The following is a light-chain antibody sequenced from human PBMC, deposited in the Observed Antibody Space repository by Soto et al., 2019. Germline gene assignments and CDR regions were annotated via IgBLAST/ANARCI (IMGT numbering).Light chain of an antibody. CDR3: QHYNSYSEA. CDR1: QSISSY. Sequence: IHMTQSPSSLSASVGDRDTITCRASQSISSYLNWYQYKPGKAPKVLIYGASSLQSGVPSRFSGSGSGTEFTLTISSLQPDDFATYYCQHYNSYSEAFGQGTKVDIK. J-gene: IGKJ1*01. V-gene: IGKV1-5*01. CDR2: GAS.